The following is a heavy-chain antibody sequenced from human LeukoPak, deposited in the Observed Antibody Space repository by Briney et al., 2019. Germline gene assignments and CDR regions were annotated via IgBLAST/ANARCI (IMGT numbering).Heavy chain of an antibody. CDR3: AKAPRRFRGIIVTPLYYFDY. CDR2: IKRKTDGGTT. V-gene: IGHV3-15*07. CDR1: GFTFSNAW. D-gene: IGHD3-10*01. Sequence: GGSLRLSCAASGFTFSNAWMNWVRQAPGKGLEWVGRIKRKTDGGTTDYASPVKGRFTISKDDSKNTLYLQMNSLRAEDTAVYYCAKAPRRFRGIIVTPLYYFDYWGQGTLVTVSS. J-gene: IGHJ4*02.